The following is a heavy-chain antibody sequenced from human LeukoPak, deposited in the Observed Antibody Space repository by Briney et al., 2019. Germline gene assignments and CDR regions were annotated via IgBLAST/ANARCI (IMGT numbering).Heavy chain of an antibody. CDR1: GYTFTGYY. D-gene: IGHD6-19*01. CDR2: INPNSGGT. CDR3: AFSRGWYGSVY. V-gene: IGHV1-2*02. J-gene: IGHJ4*02. Sequence: ASVKVSCKASGYTFTGYYMHWVRQAPGQGLEWMGWINPNSGGTNYAQKFQGRVTMTRDTSISTAYMELSRLRPDDTAVYYWAFSRGWYGSVYWGQGTLVTVSS.